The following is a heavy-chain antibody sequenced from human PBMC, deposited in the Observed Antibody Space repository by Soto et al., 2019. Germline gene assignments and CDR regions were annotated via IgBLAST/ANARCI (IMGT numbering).Heavy chain of an antibody. D-gene: IGHD3-22*01. CDR2: IIPIFGTA. CDR3: AASIAVAGLFSLEYYYDSSGYYYDAFDI. J-gene: IGHJ3*02. V-gene: IGHV1-69*13. CDR1: GGTFSSYA. Sequence: GASVKVSCKASGGTFSSYAISWVRQAPGQGLEWMGGIIPIFGTANYAQKFQGRVTITADESTSTAYMELSSLRSEDTAVYYCAASIAVAGLFSLEYYYDSSGYYYDAFDIWGQGTMVTVSS.